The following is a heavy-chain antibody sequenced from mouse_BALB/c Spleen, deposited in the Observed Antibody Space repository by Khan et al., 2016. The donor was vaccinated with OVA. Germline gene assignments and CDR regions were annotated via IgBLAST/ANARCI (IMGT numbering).Heavy chain of an antibody. CDR3: ARTSYYGNYYFDY. J-gene: IGHJ2*01. CDR2: ISYSGST. D-gene: IGHD2-10*01. V-gene: IGHV3-8*02. Sequence: EVQLQESGPSLVKPSQTLSLTCSVTGDSITSGYWNWIRKFPGNKLEYMGYISYSGSTYYNPSLKSRISITRDTSKNQHYLQLNSMTTEDSAIYYCARTSYYGNYYFDYWGQGTTLTVSS. CDR1: GDSITSGY.